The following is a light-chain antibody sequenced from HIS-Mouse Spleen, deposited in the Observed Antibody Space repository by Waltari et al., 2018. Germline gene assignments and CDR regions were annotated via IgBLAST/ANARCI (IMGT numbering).Light chain of an antibody. Sequence: QSVLTQPPSASGTPGQRVTISCSGRRPNIGSNYVSWYQQLPGTAPKLLIYRNNQRPSGVPDRFSGSKSGTSASLAISGLRSEDEADYYCAAWDDSLSGPVFGGGTKLTVL. CDR3: AAWDDSLSGPV. CDR1: RPNIGSNY. V-gene: IGLV1-47*01. J-gene: IGLJ2*01. CDR2: RNN.